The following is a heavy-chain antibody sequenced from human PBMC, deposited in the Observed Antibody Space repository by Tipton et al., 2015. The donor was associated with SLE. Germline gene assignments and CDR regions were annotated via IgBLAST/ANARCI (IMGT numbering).Heavy chain of an antibody. V-gene: IGHV4-31*03. D-gene: IGHD3-22*01. CDR2: IYYSGST. CDR3: ARALHDYYDSSGYYYWFDP. J-gene: IGHJ5*02. Sequence: TLSLTCTVSGGSISSGSYYWSWIRQPPGKGLEWIGYIYYSGSTYYNPSLKSRVTISVDTSKNQFSLKLSSVTAADTAVYYCARALHDYYDSSGYYYWFDPWGQGTLVTVSS. CDR1: GGSISSGSYY.